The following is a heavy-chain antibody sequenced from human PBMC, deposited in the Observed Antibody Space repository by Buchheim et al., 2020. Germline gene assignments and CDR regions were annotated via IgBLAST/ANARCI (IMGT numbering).Heavy chain of an antibody. CDR1: GYSFTSYW. V-gene: IGHV5-10-1*03. Sequence: EVQLVQSGAEVKKPGESLRISCKGSGYSFTSYWISWVRQMPGKGLEWMGRIGPSDSYTNYSPSFQGHVTISPDKSIRTAYLQWSSLKAADTAMYYCAEHDGSYPPPFDYWGQGTL. CDR3: AEHDGSYPPPFDY. J-gene: IGHJ4*02. D-gene: IGHD1-26*01. CDR2: IGPSDSYT.